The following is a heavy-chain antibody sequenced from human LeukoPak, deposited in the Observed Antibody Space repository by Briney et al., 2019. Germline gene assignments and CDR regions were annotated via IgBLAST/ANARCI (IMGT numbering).Heavy chain of an antibody. CDR2: INSSSSYI. Sequence: GGSLRLSCAASGFTFSSYSMNWVRQAPGKGLEWVSSINSSSSYIYYADSVKGRFTISRDNAKNSLYLQMNSLRAEDTAVYYCASGSYSSGWYGGDYYYGMDVWGQGTTVTVSS. CDR3: ASGSYSSGWYGGDYYYGMDV. J-gene: IGHJ6*02. D-gene: IGHD6-19*01. V-gene: IGHV3-21*01. CDR1: GFTFSSYS.